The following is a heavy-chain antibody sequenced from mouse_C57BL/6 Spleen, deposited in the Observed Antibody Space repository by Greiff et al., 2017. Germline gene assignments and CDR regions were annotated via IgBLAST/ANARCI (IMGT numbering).Heavy chain of an antibody. V-gene: IGHV1-55*01. CDR1: GYTFTSYW. CDR3: ARKLLTRYAMDY. CDR2: IYPGSGST. J-gene: IGHJ4*01. Sequence: VQLQQPGAELVKPGASVKMSCKASGYTFTSYWITWVKQRPGQGLEWIGDIYPGSGSTNYNEKFKSKATLTVDTSSSTAYMQLSSLTSEDAAVYYCARKLLTRYAMDYWGQGTSVTVSS.